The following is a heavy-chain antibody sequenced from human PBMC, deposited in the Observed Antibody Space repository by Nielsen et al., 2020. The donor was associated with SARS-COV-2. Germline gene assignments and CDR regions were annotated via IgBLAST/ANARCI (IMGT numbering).Heavy chain of an antibody. V-gene: IGHV4-59*12. CDR1: TGINNYY. D-gene: IGHD3-3*01. CDR2: IHYSGTA. CDR3: ARERVGGITIFGVVTRYGMDV. J-gene: IGHJ6*02. Sequence: SETLSLTCTVSTGINNYYWSWIRQPPGKGLEWLAYIHYSGTANYNPSLKSRVTISVDTSKNQFSLKLISVTAADTALYYCARERVGGITIFGVVTRYGMDVWGQGTTVAVSS.